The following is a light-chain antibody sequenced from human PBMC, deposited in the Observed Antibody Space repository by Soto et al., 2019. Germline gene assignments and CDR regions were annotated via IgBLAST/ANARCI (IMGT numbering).Light chain of an antibody. J-gene: IGKJ5*01. V-gene: IGKV3-20*01. CDR3: QQYGSSPPIT. CDR1: QSVSSRY. Sequence: EIVFTQSPATLSLSPGERATLSCRASQSVSSRYLAWYQQKPGQAPRLLIYSASSRATGIPDKFSGSGSGTDFTLTISRLEAEDSAVYYCQQYGSSPPITFGQGTRLEIK. CDR2: SAS.